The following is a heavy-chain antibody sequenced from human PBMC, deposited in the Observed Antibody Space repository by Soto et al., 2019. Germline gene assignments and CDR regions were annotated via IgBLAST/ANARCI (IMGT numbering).Heavy chain of an antibody. V-gene: IGHV4-59*01. CDR1: GGSISSYY. Sequence: PSETLSLTCTVSGGSISSYYWSWIRQPPGKGLEWIGYIYYSGSTNYNPSLKSRVTISVDTSKNQFSLKLSSVTAADTAVYYCARVSGYFSSTSCYLGPPYYYYYMDVGGKGIRFTVS. D-gene: IGHD2-2*01. J-gene: IGHJ6*03. CDR2: IYYSGST. CDR3: ARVSGYFSSTSCYLGPPYYYYYMDV.